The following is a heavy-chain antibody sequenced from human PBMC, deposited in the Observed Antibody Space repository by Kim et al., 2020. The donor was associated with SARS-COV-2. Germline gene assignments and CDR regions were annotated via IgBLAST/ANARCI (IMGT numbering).Heavy chain of an antibody. Sequence: GGSLRLSCVASGFTVSSNAMNWVRQAPGKGLEWVSAIYSDGSTSYADYLKGRFSISSNNNTKTPYHLLMSRITGDTAAYYCSARPIRYCRGCRCYFNNW. D-gene: IGHD2-15*01. CDR3: SARPIRYCRGCRCYFNN. V-gene: IGHV3-66*01. CDR2: IYSDGST. CDR1: GFTVSSNA. J-gene: IGHJ4*03.